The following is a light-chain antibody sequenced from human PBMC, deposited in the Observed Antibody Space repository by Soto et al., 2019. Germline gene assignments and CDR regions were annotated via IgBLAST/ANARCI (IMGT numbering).Light chain of an antibody. CDR3: QQDNNWPRT. CDR2: GAS. V-gene: IGKV3-15*01. Sequence: ESVLPQSTAPLSLSPGERSTVSCRASQSVSSNLAWYQQKPGQAPRLLIYGASTRATGIPARFSGSGSGTEFTLTISSLQSEDFAVYYCQQDNNWPRTFGQGSKV. CDR1: QSVSSN. J-gene: IGKJ1*01.